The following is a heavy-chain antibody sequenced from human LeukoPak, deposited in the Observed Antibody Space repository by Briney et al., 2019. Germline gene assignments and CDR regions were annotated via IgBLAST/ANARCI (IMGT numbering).Heavy chain of an antibody. J-gene: IGHJ4*02. Sequence: SETLSLTCTVSGGSISSSSYYWGWIRQPPGKGLEWIGSNFYSGSTYYNPSLQSHVTKSVDTSKNQFSPKLSSVPATDTGVYCCAFQTPTSGEVDFWGQGTLVTVSS. V-gene: IGHV4-39*07. D-gene: IGHD2-15*01. CDR1: GGSISSSSYY. CDR2: NFYSGST. CDR3: AFQTPTSGEVDF.